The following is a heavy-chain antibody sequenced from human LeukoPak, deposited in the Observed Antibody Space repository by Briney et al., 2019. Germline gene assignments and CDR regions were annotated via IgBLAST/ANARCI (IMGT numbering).Heavy chain of an antibody. Sequence: PGGSLRLSCSASGFTFSAYTMDWVRQAPGQGLEWVSYISSGSSSVCYADSVKGRITISRDNAKNSLYLQMNSLRAEDTAVYYCARPVDYNAGDYWGQGTLVTVSS. D-gene: IGHD5-12*01. CDR2: ISSGSSSV. CDR1: GFTFSAYT. J-gene: IGHJ4*02. V-gene: IGHV3-48*04. CDR3: ARPVDYNAGDY.